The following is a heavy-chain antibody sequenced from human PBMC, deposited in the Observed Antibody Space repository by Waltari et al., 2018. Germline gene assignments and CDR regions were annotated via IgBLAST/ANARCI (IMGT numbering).Heavy chain of an antibody. CDR3: AREVVPAAKIVVNWFDP. J-gene: IGHJ5*02. V-gene: IGHV7-4-1*02. CDR2: ITTNTENQ. CDR1: GYRFTNYA. D-gene: IGHD2-2*01. Sequence: QVQLVQSGSEWKKPGASVKVSCKAYGYRFTNYAINWVRQAPGQGLELMGWITTNTENQTYTQGFTRRFVFSLDTSVSTAYLQINDLKAEDTAIYYCAREVVPAAKIVVNWFDPWGQGTQVTVSS.